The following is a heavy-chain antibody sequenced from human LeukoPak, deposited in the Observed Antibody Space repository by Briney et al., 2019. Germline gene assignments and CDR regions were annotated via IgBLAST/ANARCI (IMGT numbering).Heavy chain of an antibody. D-gene: IGHD6-13*01. CDR2: IWYDGSNK. J-gene: IGHJ6*02. Sequence: PGGSLRLSCAASGFTFSSYGMHWVRQAPGKGLEWVAVIWYDGSNKYYADSVKGRFTISRDNSKNTLYLQMNSLRAEDTAVYYCASKTDQYGSTHYYYGMDVWGQGTTVTVSS. V-gene: IGHV3-33*01. CDR3: ASKTDQYGSTHYYYGMDV. CDR1: GFTFSSYG.